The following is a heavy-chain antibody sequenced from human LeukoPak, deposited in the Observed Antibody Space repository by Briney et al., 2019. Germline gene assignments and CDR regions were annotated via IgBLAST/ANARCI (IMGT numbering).Heavy chain of an antibody. CDR1: GFKFEDYA. CDR2: INWNSIYI. J-gene: IGHJ4*02. D-gene: IGHD2-21*01. CDR3: AKGIYHSGNWYVDF. Sequence: GGSLRLSCAASGFKFEDYAMHWVRQVPGKGLEWVSGINWNSIYIYYEDSVNDRFTISRDKAKNSLYLQMNSLRIEDTAFYYCAKGIYHSGNWYVDFWGQGTLVTVSS. V-gene: IGHV3-9*01.